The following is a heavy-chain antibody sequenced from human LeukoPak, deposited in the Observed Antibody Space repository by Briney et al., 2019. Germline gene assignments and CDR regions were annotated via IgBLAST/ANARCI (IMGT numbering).Heavy chain of an antibody. Sequence: GGSLRLSCAASGFTFSDYYMSWIRQAPGKGLEWVSYISSSGNTIYSADSVKGRFTISRDNAKNSLYLQMNSLRAEDTAVYYCARDRSPGNFDYWGQGTLVTVSS. CDR2: ISSSGNTI. CDR1: GFTFSDYY. CDR3: ARDRSPGNFDY. J-gene: IGHJ4*02. V-gene: IGHV3-11*04. D-gene: IGHD3-10*01.